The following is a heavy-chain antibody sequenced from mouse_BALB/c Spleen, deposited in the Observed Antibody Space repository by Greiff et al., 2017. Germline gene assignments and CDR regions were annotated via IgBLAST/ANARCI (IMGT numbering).Heavy chain of an antibody. Sequence: LQQPGSELVRPGASVKLSCKASGYTFTSYWMHWVKQRPGQGLEWIGNIYPGSGSTNYDEKFKSKATLTVDTSSSPAYMQLSSLTSEDSAVYYCRSWYYAMDYWGQGTSVTVSS. CDR3: RSWYYAMDY. CDR1: GYTFTSYW. CDR2: IYPGSGST. J-gene: IGHJ4*01. V-gene: IGHV1S22*01.